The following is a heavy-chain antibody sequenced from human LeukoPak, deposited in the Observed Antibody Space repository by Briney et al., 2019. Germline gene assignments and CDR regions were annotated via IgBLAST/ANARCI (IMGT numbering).Heavy chain of an antibody. CDR3: ARDSLVIITSGAFDI. V-gene: IGHV3-74*01. CDR1: GFSFSNYW. Sequence: GGSLRLSCAASGFSFSNYWIHWVRQAPGKGLVWVSRISSGVISTNYADPVKGRFTISRDNAKNSLYLQMNSLRAEDTAVYYCARDSLVIITSGAFDIWGQGTMVTVSS. D-gene: IGHD3-9*01. J-gene: IGHJ3*02. CDR2: ISSGVIST.